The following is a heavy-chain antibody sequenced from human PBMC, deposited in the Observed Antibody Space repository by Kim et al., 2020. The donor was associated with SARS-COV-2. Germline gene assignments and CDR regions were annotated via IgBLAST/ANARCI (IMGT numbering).Heavy chain of an antibody. CDR1: GFTFSSYA. J-gene: IGHJ4*01. Sequence: GGSLRLSCAASGFTFSSYAMIWVRQAPGKGLEWVSSISGGGGSTYLADSVKGRFTISRDNSKNILYLQMNSLRAEATAAYYCASEGGGSPGYYPFDYWG. D-gene: IGHD3-10*01. V-gene: IGHV3-23*01. CDR2: ISGGGGST. CDR3: ASEGGGSPGYYPFDY.